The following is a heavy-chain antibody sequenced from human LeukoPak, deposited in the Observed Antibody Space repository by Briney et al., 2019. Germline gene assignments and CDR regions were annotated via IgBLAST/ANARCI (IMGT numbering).Heavy chain of an antibody. J-gene: IGHJ5*02. CDR1: GFTFGNYW. V-gene: IGHV3-7*05. Sequence: GGSLRLSCAASGFTFGNYWMIWVRQAPGKGLEWVGNIKQDGSEKRYADSVRGRFSISRDNAQTSLYLQMNSLRAEDTAVYYCARASDPWLQLTWGQGTLVTVSS. CDR2: IKQDGSEK. D-gene: IGHD5-24*01. CDR3: ARASDPWLQLT.